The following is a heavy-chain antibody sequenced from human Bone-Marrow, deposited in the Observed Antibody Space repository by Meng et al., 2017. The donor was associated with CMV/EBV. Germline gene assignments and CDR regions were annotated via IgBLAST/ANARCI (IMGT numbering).Heavy chain of an antibody. Sequence: GGSLRLSCAASGFTFSSYAMSWVRQAPGKALEWVSIVYSDGTTYYTDSVKGRFTISRDYAKDTLHLQMNSLRAEDTALYYCGRYCTTSTCYSAFDVWGQGTKATVSS. J-gene: IGHJ3*01. CDR1: GFTFSSYA. D-gene: IGHD2-2*02. V-gene: IGHV3-23*03. CDR2: VYSDGTT. CDR3: GRYCTTSTCYSAFDV.